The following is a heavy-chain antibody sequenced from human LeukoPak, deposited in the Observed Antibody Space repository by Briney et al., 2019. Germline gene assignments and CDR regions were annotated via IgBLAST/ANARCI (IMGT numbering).Heavy chain of an antibody. J-gene: IGHJ4*02. V-gene: IGHV3-23*01. Sequence: GGSLRLSCAASGFTFTTYAMSWVRQAPGKGLEWVSTIANSGGSTYYADSVKGRFTISRDNSKNTLYLQMNSLRAEDMAVYYCAKSHSVEQRGYIDYWGQGTLVTVSS. CDR2: IANSGGST. CDR3: AKSHSVEQRGYIDY. CDR1: GFTFTTYA. D-gene: IGHD1/OR15-1a*01.